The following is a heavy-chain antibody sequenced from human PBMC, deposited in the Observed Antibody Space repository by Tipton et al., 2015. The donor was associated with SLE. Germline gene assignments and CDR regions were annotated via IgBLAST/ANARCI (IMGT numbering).Heavy chain of an antibody. J-gene: IGHJ2*01. V-gene: IGHV4-59*12. CDR2: IYYSGST. CDR1: GGSISSYY. CDR3: ARRYSGSYGWYFDL. Sequence: TLSLTCTVSGGSISSYYWSWIRQPPGKGLEWIGYIYYSGSTNYNPSLKSRVTISVDTSKNQFSLKLSSVTAADTAMYYCARRYSGSYGWYFDLWGRGTLVTVSS. D-gene: IGHD1-26*01.